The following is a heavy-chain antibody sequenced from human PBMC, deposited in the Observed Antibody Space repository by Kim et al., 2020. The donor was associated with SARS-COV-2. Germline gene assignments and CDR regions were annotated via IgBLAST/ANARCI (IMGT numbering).Heavy chain of an antibody. Sequence: GGSLSLSCAASGFTFSSYWMSWVRQAPGKGLEWVANIKQDGSEKYYVDSVKGRFTISRDNAKNSLYLQMNSLRAEDTAVYYCARDVRYDSSGYYDIFRDYWGQGTLVTVSS. CDR3: ARDVRYDSSGYYDIFRDY. CDR1: GFTFSSYW. CDR2: IKQDGSEK. J-gene: IGHJ4*02. D-gene: IGHD3-22*01. V-gene: IGHV3-7*01.